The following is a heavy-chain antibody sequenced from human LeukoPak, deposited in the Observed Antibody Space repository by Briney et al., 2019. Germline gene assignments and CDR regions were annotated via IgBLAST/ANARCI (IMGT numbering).Heavy chain of an antibody. CDR2: INSDGSST. J-gene: IGHJ6*03. D-gene: IGHD2-21*01. V-gene: IGHV3-74*01. CDR3: ARDAFIVVESDPYYYYYYMDV. CDR1: GFTFSSYW. Sequence: GGSLRLSCAASGFTFSSYWMHWVRQAPGKGLVWVSRINSDGSSTSYADSVKGRFTISRDNAKNTLYLQMNSLRAEDTAVYYCARDAFIVVESDPYYYYYYMDVWGKGTTVTVSS.